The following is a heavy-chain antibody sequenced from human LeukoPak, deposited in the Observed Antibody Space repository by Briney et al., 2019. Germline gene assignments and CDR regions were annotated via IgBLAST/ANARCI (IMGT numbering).Heavy chain of an antibody. CDR2: IHYSGST. CDR1: GGSISGHY. V-gene: IGHV4-59*11. J-gene: IGHJ3*02. CDR3: ARPYAFWSGYAGSTFDI. Sequence: SGTLSLTCAVSGGSISGHYWSWIRQPPGKELEWIGYIHYSGSTNYNPSVRSRVTISVDTSKKQFSLKLSSVTAAYTAVYYCARPYAFWSGYAGSTFDISGQGTMVTVSS. D-gene: IGHD3-3*01.